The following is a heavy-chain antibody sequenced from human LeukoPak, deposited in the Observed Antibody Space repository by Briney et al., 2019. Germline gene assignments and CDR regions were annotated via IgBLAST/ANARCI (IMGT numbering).Heavy chain of an antibody. D-gene: IGHD5-24*01. V-gene: IGHV4-34*01. CDR2: IYHSGST. Sequence: SETLSLTCAVYGGSFSGYYWSWIRQPPGKGLEWIGYIYHSGSTYYNPSLKSRVTISVDRSKNQFSLKLSSVTAADTAVYYCARDEIRRDGYNLPTNWGQGTLVTVSS. CDR1: GGSFSGYY. J-gene: IGHJ4*02. CDR3: ARDEIRRDGYNLPTN.